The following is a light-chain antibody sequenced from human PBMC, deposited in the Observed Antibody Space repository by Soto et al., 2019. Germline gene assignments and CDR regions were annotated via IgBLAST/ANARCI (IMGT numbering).Light chain of an antibody. CDR3: MQGVSWPPGRA. V-gene: IGKV2-30*01. J-gene: IGKJ1*01. CDR1: RSLLYSDGNTY. Sequence: DVVMTQSPLSLPVTLGQPASISCRSSRSLLYSDGNTYLNWFQQRPGQPPRRLIYKVSNRDSGVPDRFSGSGSPTDFTPTISRVEAEDVGVYYGMQGVSWPPGRAFGQGTKVEIK. CDR2: KVS.